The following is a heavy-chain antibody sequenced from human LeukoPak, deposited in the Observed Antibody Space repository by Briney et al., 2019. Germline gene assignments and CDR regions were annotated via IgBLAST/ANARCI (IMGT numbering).Heavy chain of an antibody. J-gene: IGHJ1*01. CDR2: IYYSGSS. V-gene: IGHV4-39*01. CDR1: RGSISTTSYY. CDR3: ATTRDYYDSSGLLEYFQH. Sequence: SETLSLTCTVSRGSISTTSYYWGWIRQSPGKGLEWIGSIYYSGSSYYNPSLKSRVSLSVDTSKNRFSLRLSSVTAADTAVYYCATTRDYYDSSGLLEYFQHWGQGTLVTVSS. D-gene: IGHD3-22*01.